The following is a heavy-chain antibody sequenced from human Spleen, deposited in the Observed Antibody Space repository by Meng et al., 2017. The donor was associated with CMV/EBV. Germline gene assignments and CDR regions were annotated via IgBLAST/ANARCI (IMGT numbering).Heavy chain of an antibody. J-gene: IGHJ5*02. D-gene: IGHD4-17*01. Sequence: QGELKQGGRGLLQPSQTLSLPFACYGGAFSGYSGSWIRQPPGKGLEWMGEIKHSGSTNYNPSLKSRVTISVDTSKNQFSLKLSSVTAAATAVYYCARRYGASAYNWFDPWGQGTLVTVSS. V-gene: IGHV4-34*01. CDR1: GGAFSGYS. CDR3: ARRYGASAYNWFDP. CDR2: IKHSGST.